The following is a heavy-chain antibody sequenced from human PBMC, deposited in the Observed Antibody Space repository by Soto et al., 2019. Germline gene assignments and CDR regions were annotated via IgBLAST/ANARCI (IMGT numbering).Heavy chain of an antibody. D-gene: IGHD3-10*01. CDR2: IGGSGGRT. CDR3: AKDSYDCGSGSYGAFDI. J-gene: IGHJ3*02. CDR1: GFTFSTYV. V-gene: IGHV3-23*01. Sequence: EVQLLESGGGSVQPGGSLRLSCAASGFTFSTYVMSWVRQAPGKGLEWVSGIGGSGGRTYYADSVKGRFTISRDNSKNALYLQMNSLRAEDTAVYYCAKDSYDCGSGSYGAFDIWGQGTMVTVSS.